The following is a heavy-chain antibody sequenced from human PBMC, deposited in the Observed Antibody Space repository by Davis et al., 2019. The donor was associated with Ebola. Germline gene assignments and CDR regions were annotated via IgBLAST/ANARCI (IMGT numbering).Heavy chain of an antibody. CDR2: ISNGGRT. J-gene: IGHJ4*02. V-gene: IGHV4-59*02. CDR1: GGSVGSDY. CDR3: ARSQQQLPWYFDY. Sequence: SETLSLTCSVSGGSVGSDYWSWIRQSPGKGLEWIAFISNGGRTIYNPSLRGRVTISIDTSKNQFSLKLSSVTAADTAVYYCARSQQQLPWYFDYWGQGTLVTVSS. D-gene: IGHD6-13*01.